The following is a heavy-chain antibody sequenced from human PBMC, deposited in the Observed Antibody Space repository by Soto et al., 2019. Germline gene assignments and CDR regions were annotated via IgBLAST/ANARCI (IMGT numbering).Heavy chain of an antibody. CDR3: ATLTTLTRWGMDV. D-gene: IGHD4-17*01. V-gene: IGHV1-69*06. CDR1: GDTFSNSI. CDR2: IIPIFGTP. Sequence: QVQLVQSGAEVKKPGSSVKVSCKTSGDTFSNSIITWVRQAPGQGLEWMGGIIPIFGTPNYAQQFQGRVTITADKSTSTAYMELNSLRSEDTAVYYCATLTTLTRWGMDVWGQGTTVTVSS. J-gene: IGHJ6*02.